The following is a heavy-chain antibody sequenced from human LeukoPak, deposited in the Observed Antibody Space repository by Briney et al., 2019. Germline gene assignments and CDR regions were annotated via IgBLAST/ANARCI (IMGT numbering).Heavy chain of an antibody. CDR2: INHSGST. J-gene: IGHJ6*02. CDR1: GGSFSGYY. V-gene: IGHV4-34*01. Sequence: SETLSLTCAVYGGSFSGYYWSWIRQPPGKGLEWIGEINHSGSTNYNPSLKSRVTISVDTSKNQFSPKLSSVTAADTAVYYCARDGARQQLANYYYYYGMGVWGQGTTVTVSS. D-gene: IGHD6-13*01. CDR3: ARDGARQQLANYYYYYGMGV.